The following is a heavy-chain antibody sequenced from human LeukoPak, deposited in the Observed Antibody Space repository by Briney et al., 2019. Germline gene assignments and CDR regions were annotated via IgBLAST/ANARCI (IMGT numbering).Heavy chain of an antibody. CDR1: GFTFSSYA. CDR2: ISYDGSNK. V-gene: IGHV3-30-3*01. D-gene: IGHD6-13*01. CDR3: ARDETIAAAGTFDY. J-gene: IGHJ4*02. Sequence: GGSLRLSCAASGFTFSSYAMHWVRQAPGKGLEWVAVISYDGSNKYYADSVKGRFTISRDNSKNTLYLQMNSLRAEDTAVYYCARDETIAAAGTFDYWGQGTLVTVSS.